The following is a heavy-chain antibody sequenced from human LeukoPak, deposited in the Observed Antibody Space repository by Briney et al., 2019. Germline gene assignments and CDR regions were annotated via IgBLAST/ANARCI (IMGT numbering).Heavy chain of an antibody. CDR2: INHSGST. J-gene: IGHJ1*01. Sequence: SETLSLTCAVYGGSFSGYYWSWIRQPPGKGLEWIGEINHSGSTNYNPSLKSRVTISVDTSKNQFSLKLSSVTAADTAVYYCARVTTIAAAGLEYFQHWGQGTLVTVSS. CDR1: GGSFSGYY. V-gene: IGHV4-34*01. D-gene: IGHD6-13*01. CDR3: ARVTTIAAAGLEYFQH.